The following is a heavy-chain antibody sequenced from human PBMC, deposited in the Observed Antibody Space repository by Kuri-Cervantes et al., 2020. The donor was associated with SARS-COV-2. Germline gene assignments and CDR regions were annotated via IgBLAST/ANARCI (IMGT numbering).Heavy chain of an antibody. V-gene: IGHV3-43*01. CDR2: ISWDGGST. Sequence: GESLKISCATSGFTFGNYFMHWVRQRPGKGLEWVSLISWDGGSTYYADSVKGRFTISRDNSKDSLFLQVNSLRSEDTAFYYCSSGGSQREWYYWGQGTLVTVSS. CDR3: SSGGSQREWYY. J-gene: IGHJ4*02. CDR1: GFTFGNYF. D-gene: IGHD3-16*01.